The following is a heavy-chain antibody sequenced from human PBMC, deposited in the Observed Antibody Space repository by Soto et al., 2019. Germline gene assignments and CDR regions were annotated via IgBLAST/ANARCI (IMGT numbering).Heavy chain of an antibody. J-gene: IGHJ6*02. CDR2: INHRGSS. V-gene: IGHV4-34*01. D-gene: IGHD1-7*01. Sequence: PSETLSLTCAVNGGSLSGYYWSWIRQSPGKGLEWIGEINHRGSSDYNPSLKSRVTISIDASKNHVTLELTSVTAADTAVYYCERSDNRNSLYGVDVWGQGTAVTVS. CDR3: ERSDNRNSLYGVDV. CDR1: GGSLSGYY.